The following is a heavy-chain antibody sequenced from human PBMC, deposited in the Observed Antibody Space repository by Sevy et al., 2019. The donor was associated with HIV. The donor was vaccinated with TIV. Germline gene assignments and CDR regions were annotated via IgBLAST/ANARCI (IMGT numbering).Heavy chain of an antibody. D-gene: IGHD3-10*01. CDR2: ISYDGSNK. Sequence: GGSLRLSCAASGFTFSSYAMHWVRQAPGKGLEWVAVISYDGSNKYYADSVKGRFTISRDNSKNTQYLQMNSLRAEDTAVYYCARDKHYYGSGGDIWGQGTMVTVSS. V-gene: IGHV3-30-3*01. J-gene: IGHJ3*02. CDR1: GFTFSSYA. CDR3: ARDKHYYGSGGDI.